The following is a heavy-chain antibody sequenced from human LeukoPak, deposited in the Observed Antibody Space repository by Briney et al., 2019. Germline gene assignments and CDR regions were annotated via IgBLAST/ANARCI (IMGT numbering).Heavy chain of an antibody. D-gene: IGHD6-13*01. CDR1: GGSINYYY. V-gene: IGHV4-59*01. Sequence: SETLSLTCSVSGGSINYYYWSWIRQPPGKGLEWIGHVYYSGSTNYSPSLRSRATISLDTSKSQFSLKLTSVTAADTAVYYCARVGTMEQQVLFDYWGQGTLVTVSS. CDR3: ARVGTMEQQVLFDY. CDR2: VYYSGST. J-gene: IGHJ4*02.